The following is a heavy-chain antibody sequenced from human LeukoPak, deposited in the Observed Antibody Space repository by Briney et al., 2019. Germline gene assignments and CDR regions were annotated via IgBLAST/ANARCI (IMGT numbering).Heavy chain of an antibody. CDR2: IWYDGSNK. D-gene: IGHD1-26*01. V-gene: IGHV3-33*01. J-gene: IGHJ4*02. CDR1: GFTFSTYG. Sequence: PGRSLRLSCAASGFTFSTYGMHWVRQAPGKGPEWVAIIWYDGSNKYYADSVKGRFTISRDISKNTLRLQMNSLRADDTAVYYCAGEESGSLDFWGQGTLVTVSS. CDR3: AGEESGSLDF.